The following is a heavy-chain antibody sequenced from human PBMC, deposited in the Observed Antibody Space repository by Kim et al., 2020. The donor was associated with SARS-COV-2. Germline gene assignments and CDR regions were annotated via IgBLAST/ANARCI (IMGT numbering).Heavy chain of an antibody. CDR3: TTEGMRGTGY. D-gene: IGHD3-10*01. J-gene: IGHJ4*02. Sequence: DYAEPVKGRFTISRDDSKNTLYLRMNSVKTEDTAVYYCTTEGMRGTGYWGQGTLVTVSS. V-gene: IGHV3-15*01.